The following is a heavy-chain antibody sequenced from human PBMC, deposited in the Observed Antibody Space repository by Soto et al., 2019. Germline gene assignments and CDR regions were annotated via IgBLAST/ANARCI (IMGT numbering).Heavy chain of an antibody. V-gene: IGHV2-70*13. CDR3: ARSIRGPRRFNGMDV. Sequence: SGPTLVNPTETLTLTCTFSGFSLTSPGMCVSWIRQPPGKALEWLALIERDDDDKYYSTSLKTRLTISKDTRKNQVVLTMANMDPADTGTYYCARSIRGPRRFNGMDVWGQGTTVTV. CDR2: IERDDDDK. J-gene: IGHJ6*02. CDR1: GFSLTSPGMC. D-gene: IGHD1-20*01.